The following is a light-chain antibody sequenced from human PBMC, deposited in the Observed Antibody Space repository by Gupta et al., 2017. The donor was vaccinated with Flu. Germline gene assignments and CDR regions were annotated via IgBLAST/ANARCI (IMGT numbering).Light chain of an antibody. CDR1: QSISFW. CDR2: KAS. Sequence: PSTVSASVGDRVTITSRASQSISFWLAWYQQNPGKAPKLLIYKASSGDSGVPSRFSGSGSGTEFTLTISSVQPDDFAPYYCQQYNSCPRTFGEGTKVEI. CDR3: QQYNSCPRT. V-gene: IGKV1-5*03. J-gene: IGKJ4*02.